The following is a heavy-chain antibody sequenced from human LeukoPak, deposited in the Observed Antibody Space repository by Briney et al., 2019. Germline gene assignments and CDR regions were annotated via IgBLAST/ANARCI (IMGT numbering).Heavy chain of an antibody. D-gene: IGHD6-6*01. CDR3: ARDQRVTGRPDIDY. CDR2: ISSDGSST. V-gene: IGHV3-74*03. Sequence: PGGSLRLSCAASGFIFRNHWMHWLRQTPGKGLVWVSRISSDGSSTTYADSVKGRFTISRDNAKNTLYLQMNNLRAEDTAMYYCARDQRVTGRPDIDYWGQGTLVIVSS. CDR1: GFIFRNHW. J-gene: IGHJ4*02.